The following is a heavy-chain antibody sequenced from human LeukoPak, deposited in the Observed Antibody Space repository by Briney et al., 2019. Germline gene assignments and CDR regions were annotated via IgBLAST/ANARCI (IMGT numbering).Heavy chain of an antibody. J-gene: IGHJ4*02. CDR2: VSTSGTT. CDR1: GGSISTYY. Sequence: SETLSLTYTVSGGSISTYYWSWIRQPAEKGLEWIGRVSTSGTTQYNPSFKSRVTMSVDTSSNQFSLKLSSVTAADTAVYYCARGSYYDTLTGYYRGSFDSWGQGTLVTVSS. D-gene: IGHD3-9*01. V-gene: IGHV4-4*07. CDR3: ARGSYYDTLTGYYRGSFDS.